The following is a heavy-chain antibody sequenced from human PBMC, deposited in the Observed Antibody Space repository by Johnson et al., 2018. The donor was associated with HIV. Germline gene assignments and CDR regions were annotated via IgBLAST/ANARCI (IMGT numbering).Heavy chain of an antibody. CDR3: AKPPFYAFDI. V-gene: IGHV3-74*02. D-gene: IGHD1-14*01. CDR1: GFPFSSYW. CDR2: IKSDGSST. J-gene: IGHJ3*02. Sequence: MMLVESGGGLVQPGGSLSLSCAGSGFPFSSYWMHWVRQAPGKGLVWVSRIKSDGSSTSYADSVKGRFTISRDNATNTLYLQMNSLRAEDTAVYYCAKPPFYAFDIWGQGTMVTVSS.